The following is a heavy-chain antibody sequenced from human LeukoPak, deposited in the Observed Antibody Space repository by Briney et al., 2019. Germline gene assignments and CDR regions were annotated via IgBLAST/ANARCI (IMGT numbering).Heavy chain of an antibody. CDR2: ISDSGGST. CDR1: GFPFSSYA. V-gene: IGHV3-64D*09. CDR3: VRGYSFGPYGMDV. J-gene: IGHJ6*02. D-gene: IGHD2-15*01. Sequence: GGSLRLSCSASGFPFSSYAMHWVRQAPGKGLEYVSAISDSGGSTYYADSVEGRFTISRDNSKNTLYLQMSSLRAEDTAVYFCVRGYSFGPYGMDVWGQGTTVTVSS.